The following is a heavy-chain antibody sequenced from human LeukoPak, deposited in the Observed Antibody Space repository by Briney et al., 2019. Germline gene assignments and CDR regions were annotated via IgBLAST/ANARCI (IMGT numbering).Heavy chain of an antibody. V-gene: IGHV3-30-3*01. CDR3: ARGRHYYDSSGYYRGYYFDY. CDR1: GFTFSSYA. Sequence: GGSLRLSCAASGFTFSSYAMHWVRQAPGKGLEWVAVISYDGSNKYYADSVKGRFTISRDNSKNTLYLQMNSLRAEDTAVYYCARGRHYYDSSGYYRGYYFDYWGQGTLVTVSS. D-gene: IGHD3-22*01. J-gene: IGHJ4*02. CDR2: ISYDGSNK.